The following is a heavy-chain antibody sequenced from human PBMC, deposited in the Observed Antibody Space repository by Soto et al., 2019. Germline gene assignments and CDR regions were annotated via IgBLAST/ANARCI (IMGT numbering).Heavy chain of an antibody. D-gene: IGHD2-21*02. CDR2: IYYSGST. Sequence: PSETLSLTCTVSGGSISNGDYYWSWIRQHPGKGLEWIGYIYYSGSTYYNPSLKSRVTISVDTSKNQFSLKLSSVTAADTAVYYCASVVVTAIPGWFDPWGQGTLVTVSS. J-gene: IGHJ5*02. CDR1: GGSISNGDYY. V-gene: IGHV4-31*03. CDR3: ASVVVTAIPGWFDP.